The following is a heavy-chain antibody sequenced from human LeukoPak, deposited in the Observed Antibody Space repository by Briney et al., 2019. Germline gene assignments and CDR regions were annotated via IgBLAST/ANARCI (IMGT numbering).Heavy chain of an antibody. CDR3: ASRPAYYYDSSGYYPGAFDI. Sequence: SVKVSCKASGGTFSSYTISWVRQAPGQGLERMGRIIPILGIANYAQKFQGRVTITADKSTSTAYMELSSLRSEDTAVYYCASRPAYYYDSSGYYPGAFDIWGQGTMVTVSS. CDR1: GGTFSSYT. CDR2: IIPILGIA. J-gene: IGHJ3*02. D-gene: IGHD3-22*01. V-gene: IGHV1-69*02.